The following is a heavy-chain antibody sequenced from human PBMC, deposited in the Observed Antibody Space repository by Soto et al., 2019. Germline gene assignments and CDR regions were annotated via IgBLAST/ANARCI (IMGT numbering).Heavy chain of an antibody. CDR2: ISGSGGST. D-gene: IGHD1-26*01. V-gene: IGHV3-23*01. J-gene: IGHJ4*02. CDR1: GFTFSSYA. Sequence: GGSLRLSCAASGFTFSSYAMSWVRQAPGKGLEWVSAISGSGGSTYYADSVKGRFTISRDNSKNTLYLQMNSLRAEDTAVYYCVEDRGSSRIGGASGCDYWGRGTRVTVSS. CDR3: VEDRGSSRIGGASGCDY.